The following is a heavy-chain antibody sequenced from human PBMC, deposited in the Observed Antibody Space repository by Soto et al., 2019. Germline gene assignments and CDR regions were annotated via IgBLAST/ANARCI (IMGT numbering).Heavy chain of an antibody. CDR3: ALCGSHNKYYYYGVTS. CDR1: GGSFSGYY. CDR2: INHSGGT. V-gene: IGHV4-34*01. D-gene: IGHD1-26*01. Sequence: SETLSLTCAGYGGSFSGYYWSWIRQTPGKGLEWIGEINHSGGTNYNPSLKSRVTISVDTSKTQFSLKLSSVTAADTAVYYCALCGSHNKYYYYGVTSGAKGPRSPSP. J-gene: IGHJ6*02.